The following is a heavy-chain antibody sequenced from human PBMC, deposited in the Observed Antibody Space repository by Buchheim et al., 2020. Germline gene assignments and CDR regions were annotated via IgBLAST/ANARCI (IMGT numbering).Heavy chain of an antibody. V-gene: IGHV3-30*18. Sequence: QVQLVESGGGVVQPGRSLRLSCAASGFTFSSYGMHWVRQAPGKGLEWVAVISYDVSKKYYADSVKGRFIISRDNSKSTLYLQMDSLGAEDTAVYYCVKGYCSNVNCYTRAYYMDVWGKGTT. J-gene: IGHJ6*03. CDR1: GFTFSSYG. CDR2: ISYDVSKK. D-gene: IGHD2-8*01. CDR3: VKGYCSNVNCYTRAYYMDV.